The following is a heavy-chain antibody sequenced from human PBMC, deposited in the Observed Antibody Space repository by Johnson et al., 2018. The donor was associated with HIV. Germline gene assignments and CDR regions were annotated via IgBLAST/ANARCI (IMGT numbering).Heavy chain of an antibody. CDR1: GFTFSSYD. D-gene: IGHD4-17*01. CDR2: IGTAGDT. J-gene: IGHJ3*02. Sequence: VQLVESGGGLVQPGGSLRLSCAASGFTFSSYDMHWVRQATGKGLEWVSAIGTAGDTYYPDSVKGRFTISRDNSKNTLYLQMKSLRVEDTAVYYCARSPETGDRLWRAFDIWGHGTMVTVSS. V-gene: IGHV3-13*01. CDR3: ARSPETGDRLWRAFDI.